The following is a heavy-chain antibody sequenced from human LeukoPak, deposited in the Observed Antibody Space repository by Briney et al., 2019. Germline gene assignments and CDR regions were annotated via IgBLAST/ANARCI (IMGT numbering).Heavy chain of an antibody. D-gene: IGHD2-2*02. Sequence: SETLSLTCTVPGGSISSSSYYWGWIRQPPGKGLEWIGSIYYSGSTYYNPSLKSRVTMSVDTSKNQFSLKLSSVTAADTAVYYCARHDIVVVPAAIPNWFDPWGQGTLVTVSS. CDR3: ARHDIVVVPAAIPNWFDP. J-gene: IGHJ5*02. CDR2: IYYSGST. V-gene: IGHV4-39*01. CDR1: GGSISSSSYY.